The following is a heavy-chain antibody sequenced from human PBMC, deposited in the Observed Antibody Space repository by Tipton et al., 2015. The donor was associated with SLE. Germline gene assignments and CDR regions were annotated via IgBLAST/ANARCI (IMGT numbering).Heavy chain of an antibody. CDR2: IYYNVRS. CDR3: ARAGGNSLALHV. CDR1: GISITSGGYY. D-gene: IGHD4-23*01. V-gene: IGHV4-31*03. J-gene: IGHJ3*01. Sequence: TLSLTCNVSGISITSGGYYWSWIRPHPGTGPEWIGTIYYNVRSYYNPSLKSRITMSLDTSKNQLSLNLSSMTAADTAVYFCARAGGNSLALHVWGQGTMGTVS.